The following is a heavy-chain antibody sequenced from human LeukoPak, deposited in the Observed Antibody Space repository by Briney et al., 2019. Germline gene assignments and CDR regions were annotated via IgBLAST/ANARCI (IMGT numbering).Heavy chain of an antibody. Sequence: GASVKVSCKASGYTFTSYGISWVRQAPGQGLEWMGWISAYNGNTNYAQKLQGRVTMTTDTSTSTAYMELRSLRSDDTAVYYCARTAVAGTREFGYYFDYWGQGTLVTVSS. CDR2: ISAYNGNT. D-gene: IGHD6-19*01. CDR3: ARTAVAGTREFGYYFDY. CDR1: GYTFTSYG. J-gene: IGHJ4*02. V-gene: IGHV1-18*01.